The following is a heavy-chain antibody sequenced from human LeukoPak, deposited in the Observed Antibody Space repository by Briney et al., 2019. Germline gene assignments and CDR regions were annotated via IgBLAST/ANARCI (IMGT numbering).Heavy chain of an antibody. CDR3: ATLYGGSLDY. J-gene: IGHJ4*02. CDR2: ISGSGGST. V-gene: IGHV3-23*01. CDR1: GFTFSSYA. Sequence: GGSLRLSCAASGFTFSSYAMSWVRQAPGKGLEWVSAISGSGGSTYYADSVKGRFTISRDNAKNTLYLQMNSLRAEDTAVYYCATLYGGSLDYWGQGTLVTVSS. D-gene: IGHD5-12*01.